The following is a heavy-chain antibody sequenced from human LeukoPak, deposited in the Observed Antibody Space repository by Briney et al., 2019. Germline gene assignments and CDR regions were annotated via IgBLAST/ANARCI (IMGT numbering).Heavy chain of an antibody. CDR1: GGSISSDY. Sequence: SETLSLTCTVSGGSISSDYWSWIRQPPGKGLEWIGYIYYSGSTNYNPSLKSRVTISVDTSKNQFSLKLSSVTAADTAVYYCAGYSSSWEGYYFDYWGQGTLVTVSS. CDR2: IYYSGST. V-gene: IGHV4-59*01. D-gene: IGHD6-13*01. J-gene: IGHJ4*02. CDR3: AGYSSSWEGYYFDY.